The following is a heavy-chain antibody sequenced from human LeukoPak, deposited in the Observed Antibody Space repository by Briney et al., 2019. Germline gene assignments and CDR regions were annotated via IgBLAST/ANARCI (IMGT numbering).Heavy chain of an antibody. D-gene: IGHD6-19*01. Sequence: GGSLRLSCAASGFTFSSYSMNWVRQAPGKGLEWVSSISSSSSYIYYADSVKGRFTISRDNAKNSLYLQMNSLRAEDTAVYYCARPPAYTMKSGWYRDYWGQGTLVTVSS. V-gene: IGHV3-21*01. CDR1: GFTFSSYS. CDR3: ARPPAYTMKSGWYRDY. CDR2: ISSSSSYI. J-gene: IGHJ4*02.